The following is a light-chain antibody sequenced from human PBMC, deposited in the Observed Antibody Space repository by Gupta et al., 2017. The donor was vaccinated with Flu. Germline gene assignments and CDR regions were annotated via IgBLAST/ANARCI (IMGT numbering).Light chain of an antibody. V-gene: IGLV2-23*01. J-gene: IGLJ3*02. CDR2: EGS. CDR3: CSYAGSSTWV. Sequence: SALTQPASVSASPGQSTTISCTGTSSDVGSYNLVSWYQQHPGKAPKLMIYEGSKRPSGVSNRFSGSKSGNTASLTISGLQAEDEADYYCCSYAGSSTWVFGGGTKLTVL. CDR1: SSDVGSYNL.